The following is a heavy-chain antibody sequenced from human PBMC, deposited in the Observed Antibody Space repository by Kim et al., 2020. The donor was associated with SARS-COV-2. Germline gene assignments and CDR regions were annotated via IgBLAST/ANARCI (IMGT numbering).Heavy chain of an antibody. CDR3: ARPTPYYLGKGHWYFDL. CDR2: IYYSGST. V-gene: IGHV4-39*01. D-gene: IGHD3-10*01. J-gene: IGHJ2*01. Sequence: SETLSLTCTVSGGSISSSSYYWGWIRQPPGKGLEWIGSIYYSGSTYYNPSLKSRVTISVDTSKNQFSLKLSSVTAADTAVYYCARPTPYYLGKGHWYFDLWGRGTLVTVSS. CDR1: GGSISSSSYY.